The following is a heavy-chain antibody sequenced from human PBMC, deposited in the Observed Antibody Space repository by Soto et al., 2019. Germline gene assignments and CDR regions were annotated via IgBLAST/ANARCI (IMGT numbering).Heavy chain of an antibody. J-gene: IGHJ6*02. D-gene: IGHD3-3*01. CDR2: ISYDGSNK. V-gene: IGHV3-30*18. Sequence: QVQLVESGGGVVQPGRSLRLSCAASGFTFSSYGMHWVRQAPGKGLEWVAVISYDGSNKYYADSVKGRFTISRDNSKNPLYLQMYSLRAEETAVYYCAKEKLRFLENYGMDVWGQGTTVTVSS. CDR3: AKEKLRFLENYGMDV. CDR1: GFTFSSYG.